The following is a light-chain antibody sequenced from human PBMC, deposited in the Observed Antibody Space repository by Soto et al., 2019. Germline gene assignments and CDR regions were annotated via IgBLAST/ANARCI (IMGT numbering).Light chain of an antibody. Sequence: DIQMTQSPSTLSVSVGDRVTITCRASQSISSWLTWYQQKAGQAPKLLIYKASIVESGVPSRFSGSGSGTEFPPTISRLPPDYSASYYWQQYYYFATFGQGTRVEVK. V-gene: IGKV1-5*03. CDR2: KAS. CDR3: QQYYYFAT. CDR1: QSISSW. J-gene: IGKJ1*01.